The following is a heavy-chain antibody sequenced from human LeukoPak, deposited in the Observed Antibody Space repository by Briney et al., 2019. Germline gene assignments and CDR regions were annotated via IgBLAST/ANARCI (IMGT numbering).Heavy chain of an antibody. CDR3: ARATGGGVAVPAAVFDY. CDR1: DGSISSGGYY. J-gene: IGHJ4*02. CDR2: IYYSGST. D-gene: IGHD2-2*01. Sequence: SETLSLTCTVSDGSISSGGYYWSWIRQHPGKGLEWIGYIYYSGSTYYNPSLKSRVTISVDTSKNQFSLKLSSVTAADTAVYYCARATGGGVAVPAAVFDYWGQGTLVTVSS. V-gene: IGHV4-31*03.